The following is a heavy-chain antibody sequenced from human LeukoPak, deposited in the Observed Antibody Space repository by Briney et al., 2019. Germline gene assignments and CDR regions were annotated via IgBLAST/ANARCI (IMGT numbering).Heavy chain of an antibody. CDR3: AKLDFWSARGDY. V-gene: IGHV3-30*02. D-gene: IGHD3-3*01. CDR1: GFTFSSYG. CDR2: IRNDGSII. Sequence: GGSLRLSCAASGFTFSSYGMHWIRQAPGKGLEWVAFIRNDGSIIYYADSVKGRFTISRDNSKNTLYLQMNSLRAEDTAVYYCAKLDFWSARGDYWGQGTLVTVSS. J-gene: IGHJ4*02.